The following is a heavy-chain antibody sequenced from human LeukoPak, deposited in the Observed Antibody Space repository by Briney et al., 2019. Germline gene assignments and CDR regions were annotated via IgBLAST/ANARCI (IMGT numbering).Heavy chain of an antibody. CDR2: IVVGSGNT. J-gene: IGHJ4*02. D-gene: IGHD3-3*01. CDR1: GFTFISSA. CDR3: AAMTNYDFWSGYLR. Sequence: ASVKVSCKASGFTFISSAMQWVRQARGQRLEWIGWIVVGSGNTNYAQKFQERVTITRDMSTSIAYMELSSLRSEDTAVYYCAAMTNYDFWSGYLRWGQGTLVTVSS. V-gene: IGHV1-58*02.